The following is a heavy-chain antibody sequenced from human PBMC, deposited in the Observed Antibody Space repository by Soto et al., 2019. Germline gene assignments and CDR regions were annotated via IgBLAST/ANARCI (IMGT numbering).Heavy chain of an antibody. CDR2: IYYSGST. J-gene: IGHJ5*02. V-gene: IGHV4-39*01. D-gene: IGHD2-2*01. CDR3: ARVLGYCSSTSCQNWFDP. CDR1: GGSISSGGYY. Sequence: SETLSVTCTVSGGSISSGGYYWSWIRQHPGKGLEWIGSIYYSGSTYYNPSLKSRVTISVDTSKNQFSLKLSSVTAADTAVYYCARVLGYCSSTSCQNWFDPWGQGTLVTVSS.